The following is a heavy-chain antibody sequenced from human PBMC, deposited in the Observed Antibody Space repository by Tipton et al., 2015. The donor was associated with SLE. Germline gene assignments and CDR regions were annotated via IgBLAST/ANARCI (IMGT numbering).Heavy chain of an antibody. D-gene: IGHD6-19*01. Sequence: QLVQSGGGLVKPGGSLRLSCAASGFTFSSYSMNWVRQAPGKGLEWVSFISSSGRITYYADSVKGRFTISRDNAKNSLFLQMNSLRSEVTAVFYCARRGYSSGWATIYYWGEGTLVAVSS. J-gene: IGHJ4*02. CDR2: ISSSGRIT. CDR1: GFTFSSYS. CDR3: ARRGYSSGWATIYY. V-gene: IGHV3-21*04.